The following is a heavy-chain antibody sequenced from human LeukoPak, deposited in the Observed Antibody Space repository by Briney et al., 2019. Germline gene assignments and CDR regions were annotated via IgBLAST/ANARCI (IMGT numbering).Heavy chain of an antibody. CDR3: ARVKYSSSSEVDY. J-gene: IGHJ4*02. Sequence: ASVKVSCKASGYTFTSYDINWVRQATGQGLEWMGWMNPNSGNTGYAQKFQGRVTITRNTSISTAYMELSSLRSEDTAVYYCARVKYSSSSEVDYWGQGTLVTVSS. D-gene: IGHD6-6*01. CDR1: GYTFTSYD. V-gene: IGHV1-8*03. CDR2: MNPNSGNT.